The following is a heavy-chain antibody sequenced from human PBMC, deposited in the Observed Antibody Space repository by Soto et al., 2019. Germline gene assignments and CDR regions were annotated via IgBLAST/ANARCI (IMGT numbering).Heavy chain of an antibody. D-gene: IGHD6-13*01. CDR3: AKAPRGAAGTGNVRVSYFDY. V-gene: IGHV3-23*01. CDR2: ISGSGGST. Sequence: PGGSLRLSCAASGFTFSSYAMSWVRQAPGKGLEWVSAISGSGGSTYYADSVKGRFTISRDNSKNTLYLQMNSLRAEDTAVYYCAKAPRGAAGTGNVRVSYFDYWGQGTLVTVSS. CDR1: GFTFSSYA. J-gene: IGHJ4*02.